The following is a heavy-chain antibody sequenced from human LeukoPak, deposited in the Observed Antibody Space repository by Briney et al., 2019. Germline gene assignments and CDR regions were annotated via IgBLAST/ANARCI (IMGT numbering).Heavy chain of an antibody. CDR1: GYTFTSYY. V-gene: IGHV1-46*01. J-gene: IGHJ4*02. Sequence: ASVKVSCKASGYTFTSYYMHWVRQAPGQGLEWMGIINPSGGSTSYAQKFQGRVTMTRDTSTSTVYMELSSLGSEDTAVYYCARDRGPTVTADYWGQGTLVTVSS. CDR3: ARDRGPTVTADY. CDR2: INPSGGST. D-gene: IGHD4-17*01.